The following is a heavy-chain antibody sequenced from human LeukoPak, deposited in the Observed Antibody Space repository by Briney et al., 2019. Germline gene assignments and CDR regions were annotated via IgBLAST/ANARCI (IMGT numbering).Heavy chain of an antibody. V-gene: IGHV1-69*13. Sequence: SVKVSCKASGGTFSSYAISWVRQAPGQGLEWMGGIIPIFGTANYAQKFQGRVTITADESTSTAYMELSSLRSEDTAVYYCARDLGWGTTVTTYWGQGALVTVSS. D-gene: IGHD4-17*01. J-gene: IGHJ4*02. CDR2: IIPIFGTA. CDR1: GGTFSSYA. CDR3: ARDLGWGTTVTTY.